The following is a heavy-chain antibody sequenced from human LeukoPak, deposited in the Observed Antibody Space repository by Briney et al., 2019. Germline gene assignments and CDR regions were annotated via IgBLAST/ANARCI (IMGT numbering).Heavy chain of an antibody. CDR3: ARVSGLGMNEYYQH. CDR2: INNEGTTI. J-gene: IGHJ1*01. D-gene: IGHD3-10*01. Sequence: GGSLRLSCEASGLTFSNSGMHWVRQAPGKGLVWVSRINNEGTTISYADSVKGRFTISRDNAKNTLYLQMNSLRAEGTAVYYCARVSGLGMNEYYQHWGQGTLVTVAS. V-gene: IGHV3-74*01. CDR1: GLTFSNSG.